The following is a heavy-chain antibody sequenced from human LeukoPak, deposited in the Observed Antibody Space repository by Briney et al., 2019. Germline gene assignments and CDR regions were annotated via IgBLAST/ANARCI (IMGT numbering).Heavy chain of an antibody. CDR3: AKVERLWLPGGIDY. J-gene: IGHJ4*02. CDR1: GFTFSSYG. D-gene: IGHD5-18*01. Sequence: GGSLRLSCAASGFTFSSYGMHWVRQAPGKGLEWVAVVSYDGSNKYYADSVKDRFTISRDNSKNTLYLQVNRLRAEDTAVYYCAKVERLWLPGGIDYWGQGNLVTVSS. V-gene: IGHV3-30*18. CDR2: VSYDGSNK.